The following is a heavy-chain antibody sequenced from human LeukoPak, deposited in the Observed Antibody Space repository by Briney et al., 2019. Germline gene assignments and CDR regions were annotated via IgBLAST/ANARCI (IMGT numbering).Heavy chain of an antibody. CDR3: ARGITVIRGVFSLDY. V-gene: IGHV3-7*04. D-gene: IGHD3-10*01. CDR1: GFTFSSYW. J-gene: IGHJ4*02. Sequence: PGGSLRLSCAASGFTFSSYWMTWVRPAPGKGLEWVANIKQDGSEKYYVDSVKGRFTISRDSAENSLYLQMNSLRAEDTAVYYCARGITVIRGVFSLDYWGQGTLVTVSS. CDR2: IKQDGSEK.